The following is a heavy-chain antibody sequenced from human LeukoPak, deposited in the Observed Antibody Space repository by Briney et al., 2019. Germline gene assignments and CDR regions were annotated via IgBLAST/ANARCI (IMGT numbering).Heavy chain of an antibody. CDR1: GGTFSSYA. J-gene: IGHJ3*02. D-gene: IGHD2-2*01. CDR3: ARRAPYCSSTSCYAAFDI. CDR2: IIPIFGTA. Sequence: SVKVSCKASGGTFSSYAISWVRQAPGQGLEWMGGIIPIFGTANYAQKFQGRVTITTDEPTSTAYMELSSLRSEDTAVYYCARRAPYCSSTSCYAAFDIWGQGTMVTVSS. V-gene: IGHV1-69*05.